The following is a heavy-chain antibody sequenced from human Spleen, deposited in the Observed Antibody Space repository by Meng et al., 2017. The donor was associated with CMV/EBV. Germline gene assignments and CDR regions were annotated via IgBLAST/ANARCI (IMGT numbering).Heavy chain of an antibody. CDR2: IFHSGST. V-gene: IGHV4-4*02. CDR3: ARGLYYGSGSYYSY. CDR1: YDSISSRNW. J-gene: IGHJ4*02. D-gene: IGHD3-10*01. Sequence: SYDSISSRNWWTWVRQSPGKGLEWIGEIFHSGSTDYNPSLKSRVAISFDKSRNQFSLKLSSVTAADTAVYYCARGLYYGSGSYYSYWGQGTPVTVSS.